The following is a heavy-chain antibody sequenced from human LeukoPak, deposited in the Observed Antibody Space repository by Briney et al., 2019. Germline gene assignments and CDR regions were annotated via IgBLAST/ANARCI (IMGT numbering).Heavy chain of an antibody. J-gene: IGHJ6*02. CDR2: INTYSGDT. CDR1: GYTFPSYG. V-gene: IGHV1-18*01. CDR3: ARDLLARGVITSYYFGMDV. Sequence: ASVNVSCKASGYTFPSYGFSWVRQAPGQGLEWMGWINTYSGDTRYAQILQGRVTMTTDTSTTTAYMELRSLRSDDTAVYYCARDLLARGVITSYYFGMDVWGQGTTVIVSS. D-gene: IGHD3-10*01.